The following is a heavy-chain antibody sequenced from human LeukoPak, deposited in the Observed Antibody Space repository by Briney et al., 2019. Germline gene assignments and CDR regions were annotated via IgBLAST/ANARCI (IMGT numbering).Heavy chain of an antibody. D-gene: IGHD3-22*01. Sequence: SETLSLTCTVSGYSISSGYYWGWIRQPPGKGLEWIGYIYYSGSTYYNPSLRSRVTISVDTSKKQFSLKLSSVTAADTAVYYCARSSEGRYYYDSSGFSYYYYYMDVWGKGTTVTISS. V-gene: IGHV4-38-2*02. CDR1: GYSISSGYY. J-gene: IGHJ6*03. CDR2: IYYSGST. CDR3: ARSSEGRYYYDSSGFSYYYYYMDV.